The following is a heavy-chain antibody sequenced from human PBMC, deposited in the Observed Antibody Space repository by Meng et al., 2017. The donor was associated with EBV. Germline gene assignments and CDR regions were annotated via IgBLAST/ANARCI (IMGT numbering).Heavy chain of an antibody. CDR2: INPNSGGT. CDR1: GYTFTGYY. V-gene: IGHV1-2*06. J-gene: IGHJ4*02. D-gene: IGHD6-19*01. Sequence: QVQVGRSGAEVKRLGASVKVACKALGYTFTGYYMHWVRQAPGQGLEWMGRINPNSGGTNYAQKFQGRVTMTRDTSISTAYMELSRLRSDDTAVYYCARVGIAVAGTGDYWGQGTLVTVSS. CDR3: ARVGIAVAGTGDY.